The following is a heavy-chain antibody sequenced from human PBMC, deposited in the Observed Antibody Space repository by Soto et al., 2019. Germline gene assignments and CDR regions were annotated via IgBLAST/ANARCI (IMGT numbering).Heavy chain of an antibody. Sequence: GGSLRLSCAASGFTFSSYAMSWVRQAPGKGLEWVSAISGSGGSTYYADSVKGRFTISRDNSKNTLYLQMNSLRAEDTAVYYCAKDLYCSGGSCPAGDYWGQGTLVTVSS. J-gene: IGHJ4*02. CDR3: AKDLYCSGGSCPAGDY. CDR2: ISGSGGST. V-gene: IGHV3-23*01. CDR1: GFTFSSYA. D-gene: IGHD2-15*01.